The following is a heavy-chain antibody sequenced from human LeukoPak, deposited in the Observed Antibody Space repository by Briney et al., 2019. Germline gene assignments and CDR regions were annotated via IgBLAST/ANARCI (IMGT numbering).Heavy chain of an antibody. CDR1: GYTFTSYA. J-gene: IGHJ6*03. D-gene: IGHD6-19*01. CDR2: INAGNGNT. Sequence: ASVEVSCKASGYTFTSYAMHWVRQAPGQRLEWMGWINAGNGNTKYSQEFQGRVTITRDTSASTAYMELSSLRSEDMAVYYCARDAPREWLASYYYMDVWGKGTTVTVSS. V-gene: IGHV1-3*03. CDR3: ARDAPREWLASYYYMDV.